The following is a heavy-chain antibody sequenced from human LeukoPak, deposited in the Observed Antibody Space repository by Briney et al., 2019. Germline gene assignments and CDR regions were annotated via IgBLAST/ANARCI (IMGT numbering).Heavy chain of an antibody. CDR1: GYTFTSYY. CDR2: INPSGGST. D-gene: IGHD2-15*01. Sequence: ASVKVSCKASGYTFTSYYMHWVRQAPGQGLEWMGIINPSGGSTSYAQKFQGRVTITAEKSTSTAYMELSSLRSEDTAVYYCARDSGRDRYCSGGSCYPGYYYYMDVWGKGTTVTVSS. J-gene: IGHJ6*03. V-gene: IGHV1-46*01. CDR3: ARDSGRDRYCSGGSCYPGYYYYMDV.